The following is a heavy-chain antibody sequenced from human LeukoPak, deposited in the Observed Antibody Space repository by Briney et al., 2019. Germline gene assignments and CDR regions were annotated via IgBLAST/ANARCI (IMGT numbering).Heavy chain of an antibody. CDR3: ARDFDYGDYRGGFDY. D-gene: IGHD4-17*01. J-gene: IGHJ4*02. V-gene: IGHV3-33*08. Sequence: PGGSLRLSCAASGFTFSSYAMSWVRQAPGKGLEWVAVIWYDGSNKYYADSVKGRFTISRDNSKNTLYLQMNSLRAEDTAVYYCARDFDYGDYRGGFDYWGQGTLVTVSS. CDR2: IWYDGSNK. CDR1: GFTFSSYA.